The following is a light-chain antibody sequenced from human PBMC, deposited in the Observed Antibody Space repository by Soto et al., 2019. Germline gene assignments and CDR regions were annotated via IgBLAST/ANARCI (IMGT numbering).Light chain of an antibody. CDR2: PAS. J-gene: IGKJ2*03. CDR3: QHLRTYPFS. CDR1: QDISTS. V-gene: IGKV1-9*01. Sequence: DIQLTQSPSFLSASVGDRVTVSCRASQDISTSLAWFQQKAGKVPQLLVYPASTMQDGVPSRFSGSGSGTYFTLTINNPQAVDFSTYYCQHLRTYPFSFGPGTKLDI.